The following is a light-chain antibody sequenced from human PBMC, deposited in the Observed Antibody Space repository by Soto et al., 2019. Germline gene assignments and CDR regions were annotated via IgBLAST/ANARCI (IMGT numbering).Light chain of an antibody. CDR1: QSISTS. J-gene: IGKJ4*01. CDR2: GAS. CDR3: QQSYNTPHT. Sequence: DIQMTQSPSSLSASVGDRVSIPCRASQSISTSLNWYQQKPGKAPKLLIYGASSLQSEVPSRFSGSGSETDFTLTISSLQPEDFATYYCQQSYNTPHTFGEGTKVEIK. V-gene: IGKV1-39*01.